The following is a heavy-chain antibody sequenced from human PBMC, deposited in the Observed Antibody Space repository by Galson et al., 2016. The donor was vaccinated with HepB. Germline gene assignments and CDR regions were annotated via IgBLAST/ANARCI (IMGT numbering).Heavy chain of an antibody. CDR1: GFTFSIYS. J-gene: IGHJ6*02. CDR3: ARDLPGDYNGMDV. Sequence: SLRLSCAASGFTFSIYSLNWVRQAPGKGLEWVASLPSVGTYIYYADSVKGRFIISRGNAKNSLYLQMNSLRVDDTAVYYCARDLPGDYNGMDVWGQGTTVTVSS. D-gene: IGHD2-2*01. V-gene: IGHV3-21*06. CDR2: LPSVGTYI.